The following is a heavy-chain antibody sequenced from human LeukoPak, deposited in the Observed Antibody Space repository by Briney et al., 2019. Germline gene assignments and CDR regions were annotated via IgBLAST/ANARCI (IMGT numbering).Heavy chain of an antibody. J-gene: IGHJ4*02. CDR3: AGERGEEYSSGWYKRNYFDN. D-gene: IGHD6-19*01. CDR1: GDSFSSVTDY. CDR2: GDYSGGT. Sequence: SETLSLTCTVSGDSFSSVTDYWAWIRQPPGKGLEWIASGDYSGGTYYNPSLASRVAISADMSKNQFSLKLTSVTGADTAVYYCAGERGEEYSSGWYKRNYFDNWGQGIRVTVSS. V-gene: IGHV4-39*07.